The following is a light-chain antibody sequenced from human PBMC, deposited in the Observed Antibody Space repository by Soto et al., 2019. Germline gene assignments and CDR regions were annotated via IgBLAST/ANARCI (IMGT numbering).Light chain of an antibody. CDR3: SSYTYTKSLV. CDR2: DVN. V-gene: IGLV2-14*01. J-gene: IGLJ2*01. CDR1: TSDVGGYNH. Sequence: QSALIQPASVSGSPGHSITISCTGTTSDVGGYNHVSWCQQHPGNVPKLMIDDVNNRPSGVSHGFSGSKSGNTASLTISGLQAEDEADYYCSSYTYTKSLVLGGGTKLTVL.